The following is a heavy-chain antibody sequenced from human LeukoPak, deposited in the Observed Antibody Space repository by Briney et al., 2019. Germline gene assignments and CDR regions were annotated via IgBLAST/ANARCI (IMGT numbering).Heavy chain of an antibody. J-gene: IGHJ6*04. CDR3: AELGITMIGGV. Sequence: GGSLRLSCAASGFTFSSYEMNWVRQAPGKGLEWVSYISSSGSTIYYADSVKGRFTVSRDNAKNSVYLQMNSLRGEDTAVYYCAELGITMIGGVWGKGTTVTTSS. CDR2: ISSSGSTI. CDR1: GFTFSSYE. D-gene: IGHD3-10*02. V-gene: IGHV3-48*03.